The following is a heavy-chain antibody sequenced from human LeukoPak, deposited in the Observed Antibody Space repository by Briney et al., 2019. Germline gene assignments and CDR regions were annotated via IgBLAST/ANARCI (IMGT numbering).Heavy chain of an antibody. CDR2: IRYDGSNK. J-gene: IGHJ4*02. Sequence: GGSLRLSCAASGFTFSSYGMHWVRQAPGKGLEWVAFIRYDGSNKYYADSVKGRFTISRDNSKNTLYLQMNSLRAEDTAVYYCAKGSGSYPVAYFDYWGQRTLVTVSS. D-gene: IGHD1-26*01. CDR1: GFTFSSYG. CDR3: AKGSGSYPVAYFDY. V-gene: IGHV3-30*02.